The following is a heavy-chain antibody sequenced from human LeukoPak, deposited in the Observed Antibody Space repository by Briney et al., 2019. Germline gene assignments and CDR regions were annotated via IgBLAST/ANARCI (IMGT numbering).Heavy chain of an antibody. V-gene: IGHV3-30*02. CDR3: AKNELTGYYNWFDP. D-gene: IGHD3-9*01. CDR2: IRYDGSNK. Sequence: RAGGSLRLSCAASGFTFSSYGMHWVRQAPGKGLEWVAFIRYDGSNKYYADSVKGRFTISRDNSKNTLYLQMNSLRAEDTAVYYCAKNELTGYYNWFDPWGQGTLVTVSS. J-gene: IGHJ5*02. CDR1: GFTFSSYG.